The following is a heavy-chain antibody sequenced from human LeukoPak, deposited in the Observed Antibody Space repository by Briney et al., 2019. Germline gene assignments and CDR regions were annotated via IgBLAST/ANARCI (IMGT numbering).Heavy chain of an antibody. CDR1: GGTFSSYT. CDR3: ASPSGGGVGATSDY. Sequence: ASVKVSCKASGGTFSSYTISWVRQAPGQGLEWMGRIIPILGIANYAQKFQGRVTFTADKSTSTAYMELSSLRSEDTAVYYCASPSGGGVGATSDYWGQGTLVTVSS. V-gene: IGHV1-69*02. J-gene: IGHJ4*02. CDR2: IIPILGIA. D-gene: IGHD1-26*01.